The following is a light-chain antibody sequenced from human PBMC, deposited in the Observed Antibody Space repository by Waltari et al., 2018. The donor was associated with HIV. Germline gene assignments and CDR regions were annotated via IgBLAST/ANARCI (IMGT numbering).Light chain of an antibody. CDR3: CSYAGSSPLWV. J-gene: IGLJ3*02. Sequence: QSALTQPASVSGSPGQSISITCTVTSSDVGNYNLVSWYQQHPGKVPKLIIFEVSERPSGVSDRFSGSKSVNTASLTISGLQAEDEADYYCCSYAGSSPLWVFGGGTKLTVL. CDR2: EVS. CDR1: SSDVGNYNL. V-gene: IGLV2-23*02.